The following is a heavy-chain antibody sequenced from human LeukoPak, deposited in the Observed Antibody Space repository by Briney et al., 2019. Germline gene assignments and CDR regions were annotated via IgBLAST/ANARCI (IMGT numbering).Heavy chain of an antibody. CDR1: GYTFTTYY. CDR2: INPSSGST. J-gene: IGHJ4*02. V-gene: IGHV1-46*01. D-gene: IGHD6-13*01. CDR3: ARDQYVGSSRYFYFAH. Sequence: ASVKVSCKASGYTFTTYYIHWVRQAPGQRLEWVGLINPSSGSTTYAQTFQGRVTMTRDTSTTTVYMELSSLRSEDTAVFYCARDQYVGSSRYFYFAHWGQGTPVTVSA.